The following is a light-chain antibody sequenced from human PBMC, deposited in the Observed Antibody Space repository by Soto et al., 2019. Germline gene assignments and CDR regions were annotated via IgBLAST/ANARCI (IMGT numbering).Light chain of an antibody. Sequence: DILMTQSPSTLSASVGDRVTITCRASESISRWLAWYQQKPGQAPKLLIRRASTLATGVPSRISGSGSGTDLTLTISNLQPDDFATYYCQQYRSYSPYTFGQGTKVDIK. CDR1: ESISRW. V-gene: IGKV1-5*03. CDR2: RAS. CDR3: QQYRSYSPYT. J-gene: IGKJ2*01.